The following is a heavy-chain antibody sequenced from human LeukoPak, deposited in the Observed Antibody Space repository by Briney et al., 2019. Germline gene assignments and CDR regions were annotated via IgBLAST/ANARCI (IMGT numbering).Heavy chain of an antibody. CDR1: GFTFSSCG. CDR3: AKVPRQHDNWFDP. CDR2: IWYDGSNK. J-gene: IGHJ5*02. D-gene: IGHD6-13*01. Sequence: GGSLRLSCAASGFTFSSCGMHWVRQAPGKGLEWVAVIWYDGSNKYYADSVKGRFTISRDNSKNTLYLQMNSLRAEDTAVYYCAKVPRQHDNWFDPWGQGTLVTVSS. V-gene: IGHV3-33*06.